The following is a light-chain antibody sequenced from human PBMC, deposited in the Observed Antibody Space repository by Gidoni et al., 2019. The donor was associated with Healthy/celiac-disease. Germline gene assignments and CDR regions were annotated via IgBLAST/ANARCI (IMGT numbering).Light chain of an antibody. CDR3: QQSYSTHVT. J-gene: IGKJ2*01. CDR1: QSISSY. Sequence: DIQMTQSPSSLSASVGDRVTITCRASQSISSYLNWYQQKPGKAPKLLIYAASSLQSGVPSRFSGSGSGTDFTLTISSLHPEDFATYYCQQSYSTHVTFGQGTKLEIK. CDR2: AAS. V-gene: IGKV1-39*01.